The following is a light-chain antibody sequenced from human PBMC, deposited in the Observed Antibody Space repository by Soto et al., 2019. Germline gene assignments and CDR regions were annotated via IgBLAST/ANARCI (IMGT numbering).Light chain of an antibody. CDR3: QQYDKYST. Sequence: IQMTQSPSTLSASVGDTVTITCRASQTISVSLAWYRQKPGKAPNLLIYDASTLQEGVPSRFSGSGSGTEFTLNVTRLQPDDFATYFCQQYDKYSTFGHGSKVDVK. J-gene: IGKJ1*01. CDR2: DAS. CDR1: QTISVS. V-gene: IGKV1-5*01.